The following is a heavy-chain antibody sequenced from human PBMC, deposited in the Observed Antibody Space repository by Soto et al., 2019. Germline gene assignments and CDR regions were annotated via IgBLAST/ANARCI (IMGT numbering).Heavy chain of an antibody. CDR2: ISAYNGNT. D-gene: IGHD6-19*01. CDR1: GYTFTSYG. CDR3: ARVKLGRYSSGWYYFDY. Sequence: ASVKVSCKASGYTFTSYGISWVRQATGQGLEWMGWISAYNGNTNYAQKLQGRVTMTTDTSTSTAYMELRSLRSDDTAVYYCARVKLGRYSSGWYYFDYWGQGTLVTVSS. J-gene: IGHJ4*02. V-gene: IGHV1-18*01.